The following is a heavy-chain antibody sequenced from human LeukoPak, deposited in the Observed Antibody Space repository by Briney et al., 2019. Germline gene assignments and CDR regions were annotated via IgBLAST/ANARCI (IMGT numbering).Heavy chain of an antibody. Sequence: GGSLRLSCAASGFTFDDYAMHWVRQAPGKGLEWVSGISWNSGSIGYADSVKGRFTISRDNAKNSLYLQMNSLRAEDMALYYCAKGGNWNDPYYFDYWGQGTLVTVSS. V-gene: IGHV3-9*03. CDR2: ISWNSGSI. CDR3: AKGGNWNDPYYFDY. J-gene: IGHJ4*02. CDR1: GFTFDDYA. D-gene: IGHD1-20*01.